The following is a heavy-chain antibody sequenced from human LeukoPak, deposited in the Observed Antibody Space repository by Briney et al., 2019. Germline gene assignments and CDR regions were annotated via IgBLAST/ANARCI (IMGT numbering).Heavy chain of an antibody. CDR2: ISSSASII. J-gene: IGHJ6*03. CDR3: ARGPPTLHIRLGELSYYMDV. Sequence: GGSLRLSCAASGFTFSDYEMNWVRQAPGKGLEWVSYISSSASIIYYSDSVKGRFTISRDNAKNSLYLQMNSLRDEDTAVYYCARGPPTLHIRLGELSYYMDVWGKGTTVTISS. V-gene: IGHV3-48*03. D-gene: IGHD3-16*02. CDR1: GFTFSDYE.